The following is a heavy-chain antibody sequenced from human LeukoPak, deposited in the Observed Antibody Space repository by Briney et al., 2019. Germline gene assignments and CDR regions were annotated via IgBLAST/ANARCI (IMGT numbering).Heavy chain of an antibody. CDR2: IYHSGST. V-gene: IGHV4-38-2*02. J-gene: IGHJ4*02. CDR3: ARDPYCSGGSCYPFDY. D-gene: IGHD2-15*01. CDR1: GYSISSGYY. Sequence: PSETLSLTCAVSGYSISSGYYWGWIRQPPGKGLEWIGSIYHSGSTHYNPPLKSRVTISVDTSKNQFSLKLTSVTAADTAVYYCARDPYCSGGSCYPFDYWGQGTLVTVFS.